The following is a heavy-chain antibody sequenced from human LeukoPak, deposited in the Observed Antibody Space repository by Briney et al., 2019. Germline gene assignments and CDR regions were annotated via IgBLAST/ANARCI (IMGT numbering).Heavy chain of an antibody. J-gene: IGHJ4*02. CDR2: ISSNGGST. V-gene: IGHV3-64*01. CDR3: ARANTFGGVIASDY. CDR1: GFTFSSYA. Sequence: PGGSLRLSCAASGFTFSSYAMRWVRQAPGKGLEYVSAISSNGGSTYYANSVKGRFTISRDNSKNTLYLQMGSLRAEDMAVYYCARANTFGGVIASDYWGQGTLVTVSS. D-gene: IGHD3-16*02.